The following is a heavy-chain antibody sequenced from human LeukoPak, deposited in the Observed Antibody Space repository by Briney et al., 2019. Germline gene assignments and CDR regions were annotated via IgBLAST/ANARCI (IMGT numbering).Heavy chain of an antibody. Sequence: SETLSLTCTVSGGSISSYYWSWIRQPPGKGLEWIGYIYYSGSTNYNPSLKSRVTIPVDTSKNQFSLKLSSVTAADTAVYYCAGVGCSSTSCYFPRNTFDYWGQGTLVTVSS. CDR3: AGVGCSSTSCYFPRNTFDY. J-gene: IGHJ4*02. V-gene: IGHV4-59*01. D-gene: IGHD2-2*01. CDR2: IYYSGST. CDR1: GGSISSYY.